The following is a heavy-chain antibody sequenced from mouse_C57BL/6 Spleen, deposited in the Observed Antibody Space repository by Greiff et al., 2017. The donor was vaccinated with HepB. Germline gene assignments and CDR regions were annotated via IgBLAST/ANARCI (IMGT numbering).Heavy chain of an antibody. Sequence: DVKLVESGGGLVQPGGSLSLSCAASGFTFTDYYMSWVRQPPGKALEWLGFIRNKANGYTTEYSASVKGRFTISRDNSQSILYLQMNALRAEDSATYYCARLELLRYFDVWGTGTTVTVSS. V-gene: IGHV7-3*01. CDR3: ARLELLRYFDV. J-gene: IGHJ1*03. D-gene: IGHD1-1*01. CDR1: GFTFTDYY. CDR2: IRNKANGYTT.